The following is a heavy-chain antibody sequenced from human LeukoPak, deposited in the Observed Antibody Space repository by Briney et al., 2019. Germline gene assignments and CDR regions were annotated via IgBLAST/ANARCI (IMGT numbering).Heavy chain of an antibody. CDR3: TTAPRGHCSGGSCSYAFDI. J-gene: IGHJ3*02. Sequence: GGSLRLSCAASTFTFSNAWMSWVRQAPGKGLEWVGRIKSKSDGGTTDYAAPVKGRFTISRDDSKNTLYLQMNSLKTEDTAVYYCTTAPRGHCSGGSCSYAFDIWGQGTMVTVSS. CDR1: TFTFSNAW. D-gene: IGHD2-15*01. CDR2: IKSKSDGGTT. V-gene: IGHV3-15*01.